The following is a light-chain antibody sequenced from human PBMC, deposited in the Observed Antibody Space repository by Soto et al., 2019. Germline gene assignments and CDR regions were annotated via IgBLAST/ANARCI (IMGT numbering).Light chain of an antibody. CDR3: LLYYSSANVV. Sequence: QAVVTQETSLTVSPGGTISLTCGSSAGAVTSGHYPYWFQQKPGQAPRTLIYDTSNKHSWTPARFSGSLLGGKAALTLSGAQPEDEAEYYCLLYYSSANVVFGGGTQLTVL. CDR2: DTS. V-gene: IGLV7-46*01. CDR1: AGAVTSGHY. J-gene: IGLJ2*01.